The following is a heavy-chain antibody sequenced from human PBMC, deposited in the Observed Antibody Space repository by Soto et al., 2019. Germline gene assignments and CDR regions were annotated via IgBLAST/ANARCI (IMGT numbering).Heavy chain of an antibody. V-gene: IGHV1-2*02. CDR3: VRDGITYYFDY. Sequence: QVQLVQSGAEVKKPGASVKVSCKASGYTFTAYYMHWVRQAPGQGLEWMGSINPNTGATEYAQRLQDRVTMTRDTSLSTAYMEVSRLKSDDTAVYYCVRDGITYYFDYWGQGTPVTVSS. J-gene: IGHJ4*02. CDR2: INPNTGAT. CDR1: GYTFTAYY.